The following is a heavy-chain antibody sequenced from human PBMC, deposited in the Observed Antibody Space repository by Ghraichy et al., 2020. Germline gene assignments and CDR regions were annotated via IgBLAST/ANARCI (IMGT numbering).Heavy chain of an antibody. D-gene: IGHD3-3*01. Sequence: SETLSLTCAVYGGSFSGYYWSWIRQPPGKGLEWIGEINHSGSTNYNPSLKSRVTISVDTSKNQFSLKLSSVTAADTAVYYCARGENDFWTPQDGITLASTSMDVWGQGTTVTVSS. CDR2: INHSGST. CDR1: GGSFSGYY. V-gene: IGHV4-34*01. J-gene: IGHJ6*02. CDR3: ARGENDFWTPQDGITLASTSMDV.